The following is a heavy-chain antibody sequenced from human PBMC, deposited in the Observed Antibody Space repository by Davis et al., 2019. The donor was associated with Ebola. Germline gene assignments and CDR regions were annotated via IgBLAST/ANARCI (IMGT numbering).Heavy chain of an antibody. Sequence: GGSLRLSCAASGFSFSSYSMNWVRQAPGKGLEWVAYISGGYTYYADSVKGRFTISRDNSKNTLYLQMNSLRVDDTAVYYCAKARSSWTPFDYWGQGTLVTVSS. CDR2: ISGGYT. V-gene: IGHV3-23*01. CDR1: GFSFSSYS. J-gene: IGHJ4*02. D-gene: IGHD6-13*01. CDR3: AKARSSWTPFDY.